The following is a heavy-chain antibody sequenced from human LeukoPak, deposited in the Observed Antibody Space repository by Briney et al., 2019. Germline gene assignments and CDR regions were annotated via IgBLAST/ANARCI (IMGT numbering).Heavy chain of an antibody. V-gene: IGHV3-23*01. Sequence: GGSLRLSCAASGFTFSSYAMSWVRQAPGNGLEWVSAISGSGDSTYYADSVKGRFTISRDNSKNTLYLQMNSLRAEDTAVYYCAKDRGAYYDYVWGSYRMPDDYWGQGTLITVSS. CDR2: ISGSGDST. J-gene: IGHJ4*02. CDR1: GFTFSSYA. CDR3: AKDRGAYYDYVWGSYRMPDDY. D-gene: IGHD3-16*02.